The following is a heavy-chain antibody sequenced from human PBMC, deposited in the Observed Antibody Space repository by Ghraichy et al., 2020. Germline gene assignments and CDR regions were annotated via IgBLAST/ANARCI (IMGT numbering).Heavy chain of an antibody. CDR3: VMGSCSGGRCHWDDAFDF. J-gene: IGHJ3*01. Sequence: GSLRLSCVVSGFTFSNAWMTWVRQALGKGLEWIGRIKSKTNGGTTDYAAPVRGRFTISRDDSKTTSYLQMNSLKTEDTAMYYCVMGSCSGGRCHWDDAFDFWGQGTMLTVSP. CDR1: GFTFSNAW. D-gene: IGHD2-15*01. CDR2: IKSKTNGGTT. V-gene: IGHV3-15*01.